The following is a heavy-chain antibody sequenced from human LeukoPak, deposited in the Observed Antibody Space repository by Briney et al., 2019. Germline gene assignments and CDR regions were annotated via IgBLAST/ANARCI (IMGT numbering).Heavy chain of an antibody. V-gene: IGHV3-13*01. CDR2: IGTAGDT. CDR3: ARSGPPPPYYDFWSGYSWPYYGMDV. CDR1: GFTFSSYD. D-gene: IGHD3-3*01. J-gene: IGHJ6*02. Sequence: PGGSLRLSCAASGFTFSSYDMHWVRQATGKGLEWVSAIGTAGDTYYPGSVKGRFTISRENAKNSLYLQMNSLRAGDTAVYYCARSGPPPPYYDFWSGYSWPYYGMDVWGQGTTVTVSS.